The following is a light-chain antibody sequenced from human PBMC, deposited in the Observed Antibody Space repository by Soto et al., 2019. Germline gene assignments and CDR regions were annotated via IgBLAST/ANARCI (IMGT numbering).Light chain of an antibody. Sequence: EIVLTQSPGALSLSPGERVTLSCRASQSVSSRHLAWYQQKPGQAPRLLIYDASNRATGIPDRISGSGSGTGFTLTISRLEPEDVGVYYCHQCGTSSWSFGQGTKVEIK. CDR2: DAS. CDR1: QSVSSRH. J-gene: IGKJ1*01. CDR3: HQCGTSSWS. V-gene: IGKV3-20*01.